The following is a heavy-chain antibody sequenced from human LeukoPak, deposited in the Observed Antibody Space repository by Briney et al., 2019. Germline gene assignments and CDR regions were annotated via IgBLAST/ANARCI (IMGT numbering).Heavy chain of an antibody. CDR2: ISSSSSYI. J-gene: IGHJ4*02. Sequence: GGSLRLSCAASGFTFSSYSMNWVRQAPGKGLEWVSSISSSSSYIYYADSVKGRFTISRDNAKNSLYLQMNSLRAEDTAVYYCAREGGGALDFDYWGQGTLVTVSS. D-gene: IGHD1-26*01. CDR1: GFTFSSYS. V-gene: IGHV3-21*01. CDR3: AREGGGALDFDY.